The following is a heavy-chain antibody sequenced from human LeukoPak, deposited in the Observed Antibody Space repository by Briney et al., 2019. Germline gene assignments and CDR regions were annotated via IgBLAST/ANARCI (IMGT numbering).Heavy chain of an antibody. Sequence: SETLSLTCSVSGGSISTYYWSWIRQPPGKGLEWLGYIYYTGTTNYNPSLRSRVTMSVDTSRNQFSLRLSSVTAADTAVYYCAREDPQTTVPEGMDVWGHGTTVIVS. CDR3: AREDPQTTVPEGMDV. CDR2: IYYTGTT. CDR1: GGSISTYY. V-gene: IGHV4-59*01. J-gene: IGHJ6*02. D-gene: IGHD4-17*01.